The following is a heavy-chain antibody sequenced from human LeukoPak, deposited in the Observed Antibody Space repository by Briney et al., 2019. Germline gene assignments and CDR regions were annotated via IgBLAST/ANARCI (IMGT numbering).Heavy chain of an antibody. V-gene: IGHV3-7*04. D-gene: IGHD3-16*01. CDR1: GFTFSGYW. J-gene: IGHJ4*02. CDR2: IKQDGSEK. Sequence: GGSLRLPCAASGFTFSGYWMSWVRQAPGKGLEWVANIKQDGSEKYYVDSVKGRFTISRDNAKNSLYLQMNSLRDEDTAVYYCARGGRGSYLWGQGTLVTVSS. CDR3: ARGGRGSYL.